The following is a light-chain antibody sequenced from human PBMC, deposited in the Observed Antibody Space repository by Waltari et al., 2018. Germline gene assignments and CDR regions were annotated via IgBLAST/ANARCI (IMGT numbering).Light chain of an antibody. V-gene: IGLV1-44*01. CDR1: SSNVGNNV. J-gene: IGLJ2*01. CDR3: ASWDDSLNGRWV. Sequence: QSELTQPPSASGTPGQKVTISCSGRSSNVGNNVVNWYQQFPGTAPKPLIYRSDQRRPGVPDRFSGSKSCTSASLAIIGLRSDDEADYYCASWDDSLNGRWVFGGGTKLTVL. CDR2: RSD.